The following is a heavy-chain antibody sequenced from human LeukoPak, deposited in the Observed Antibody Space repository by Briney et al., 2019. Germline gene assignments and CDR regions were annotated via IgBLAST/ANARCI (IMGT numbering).Heavy chain of an antibody. CDR3: ARESGSYEAYFDY. D-gene: IGHD1-26*01. J-gene: IGHJ4*02. Sequence: SVKVSCKASVGTFSSYAISWVRQAPGQGLEWMGRIFPIFATANYAQKFQGRVTITADESTSTAYMELNSLRSEDTAVYYCARESGSYEAYFDYWGQGTLVTVSS. CDR1: VGTFSSYA. V-gene: IGHV1-69*13. CDR2: IFPIFATA.